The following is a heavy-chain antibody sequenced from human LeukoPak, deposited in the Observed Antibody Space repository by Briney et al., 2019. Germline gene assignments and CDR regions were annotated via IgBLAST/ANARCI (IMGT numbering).Heavy chain of an antibody. CDR2: ISSSSSYT. CDR1: GGSISSVNW. Sequence: LSRTCAVSGGSISSVNWWSWVRQAPGKGLEWVSYISSSSSYTNYADPVKGRFTISRDNAKNSLYLQMNSLRAEDTAVYYCARDRARVYYYYGMDVWGQGTTVTVSS. V-gene: IGHV3-11*06. D-gene: IGHD6-6*01. CDR3: ARDRARVYYYYGMDV. J-gene: IGHJ6*02.